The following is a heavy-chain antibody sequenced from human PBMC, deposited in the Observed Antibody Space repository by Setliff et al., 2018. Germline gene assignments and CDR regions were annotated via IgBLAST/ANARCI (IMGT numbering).Heavy chain of an antibody. V-gene: IGHV4-61*09. J-gene: IGHJ4*02. Sequence: PSETLSLTCTVSGGSISGGTYYWTWIRQPAGKGLEWIGHWYTSGITNYNPSLKSQVTIXXXTSKNQFXXXXXXXXXXXTAVFFCARGQNSYHPGSWGPLYDHWGQGTQVTVSS. CDR3: ARGQNSYHPGSWGPLYDH. D-gene: IGHD3-10*01. CDR2: WYTSGIT. CDR1: GGSISGGTYY.